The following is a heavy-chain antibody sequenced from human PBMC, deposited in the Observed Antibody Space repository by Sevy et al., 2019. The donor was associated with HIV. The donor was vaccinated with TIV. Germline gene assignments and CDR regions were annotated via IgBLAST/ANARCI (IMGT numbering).Heavy chain of an antibody. Sequence: GGSLRLSCAASGFTFSSYSMNWVRQAPGKGLEWVSYISSSSSTIYYADSVKGRFTISRDNAKNSLYLQMNSLRAEDTAVYYCARALSGGYSFYYYYYMDVWGKGTTVTVSS. CDR3: ARALSGGYSFYYYYYMDV. V-gene: IGHV3-48*01. J-gene: IGHJ6*03. CDR1: GFTFSSYS. CDR2: ISSSSSTI. D-gene: IGHD3-22*01.